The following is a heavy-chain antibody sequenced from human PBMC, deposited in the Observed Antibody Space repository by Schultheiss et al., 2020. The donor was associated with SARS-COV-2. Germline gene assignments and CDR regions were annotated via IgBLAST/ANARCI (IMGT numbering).Heavy chain of an antibody. CDR2: IYYSGST. J-gene: IGHJ4*02. D-gene: IGHD3-22*01. Sequence: SETLSLTCTVSGCSISSSSYYWSWIRQPPGKGLEWIGYIYYSGSTNYNPSLKSRVTISVDTSKNQFSLKLSSVTAADTAVYYCAREDHYSSGYDSGLYFDYLGQGTTVTVAS. V-gene: IGHV4-61*01. CDR1: GCSISSSSYY. CDR3: AREDHYSSGYDSGLYFDY.